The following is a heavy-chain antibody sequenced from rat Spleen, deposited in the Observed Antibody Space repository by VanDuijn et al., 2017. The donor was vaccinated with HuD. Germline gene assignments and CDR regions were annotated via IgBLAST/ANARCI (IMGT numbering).Heavy chain of an antibody. CDR3: TISGSWSGYFDF. J-gene: IGHJ1*01. Sequence: QVQLTESGPGLVQPSQTLSLTCTVSGLSLTSNSVSWVRQPPGKGLEWIGAIWSGGSTDYNSALKSRLSISRDTSKSQVLLKMNSLQTEDTAIYFCTISGSWSGYFDFWGPGTMVTVSS. V-gene: IGHV2-15*01. CDR2: IWSGGST. D-gene: IGHD1-1*01. CDR1: GLSLTSNS.